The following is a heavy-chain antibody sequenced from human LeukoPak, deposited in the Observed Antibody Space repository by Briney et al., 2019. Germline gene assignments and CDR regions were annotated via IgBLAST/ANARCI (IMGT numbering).Heavy chain of an antibody. V-gene: IGHV3-23*01. J-gene: IGHJ4*02. CDR3: AKVASYYYDSSGYLGY. D-gene: IGHD3-22*01. CDR1: GFTFSSYA. CDR2: ISGSGGST. Sequence: TGGSLRLSCAASGFTFSSYAMSWVRQAPGKGLEWVSAISGSGGSTYYADSVKGRFTISRDNSKNSLYVQMNSLRAEDTAVYYCAKVASYYYDSSGYLGYWGQGTLVTVSS.